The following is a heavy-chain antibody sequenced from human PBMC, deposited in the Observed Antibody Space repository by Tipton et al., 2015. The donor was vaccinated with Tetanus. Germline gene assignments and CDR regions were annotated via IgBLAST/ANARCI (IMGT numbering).Heavy chain of an antibody. CDR1: GASISSGDYY. V-gene: IGHV4-30-4*01. D-gene: IGHD3-16*01. J-gene: IGHJ6*02. CDR3: ARDHGITWGGMGYYYGMDV. Sequence: TLSLTCSVSGASISSGDYYWSWIRQPPGKGLESIGYIYYSGGTYYNPSLKSRVTISVDTSKNQFSLRLSSVTAADTAVYYCARDHGITWGGMGYYYGMDVWGQGTTVTVSS. CDR2: IYYSGGT.